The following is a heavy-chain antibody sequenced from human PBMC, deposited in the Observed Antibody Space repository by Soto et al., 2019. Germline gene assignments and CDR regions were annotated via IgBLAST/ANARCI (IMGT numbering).Heavy chain of an antibody. D-gene: IGHD3-3*01. V-gene: IGHV3-11*01. Sequence: GGSLRLSCAASGFTFSDYYMSWIRQAPGKGLEWVSYISSSGSTIYYADSVKGRFTISRDNAKNSLYLQMNSLRAEDTAVYYCARVESYDFWSGYRDGMDVWGQGTTVTVSS. CDR1: GFTFSDYY. CDR3: ARVESYDFWSGYRDGMDV. CDR2: ISSSGSTI. J-gene: IGHJ6*02.